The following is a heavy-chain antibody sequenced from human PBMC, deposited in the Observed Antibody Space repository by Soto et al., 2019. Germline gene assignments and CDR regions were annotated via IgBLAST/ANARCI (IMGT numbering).Heavy chain of an antibody. D-gene: IGHD2-15*01. Sequence: GGSLRLSCAASGFTFSSYGMHWVRQAPGKGLEWVAVISYDESNKYYADSVKGRFTISRDNSKNTLYLQMNSLRAEDTAVYYCAKPWDGLLPLHDAFDIWGQGTMVTVSS. V-gene: IGHV3-30*18. CDR1: GFTFSSYG. CDR2: ISYDESNK. CDR3: AKPWDGLLPLHDAFDI. J-gene: IGHJ3*02.